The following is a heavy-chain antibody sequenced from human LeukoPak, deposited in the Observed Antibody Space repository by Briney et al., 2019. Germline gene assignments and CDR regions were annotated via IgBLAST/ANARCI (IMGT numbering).Heavy chain of an antibody. D-gene: IGHD3-10*01. CDR2: IYSGGST. CDR1: GFTVSSNY. V-gene: IGHV3-53*01. Sequence: GGSLRLSCAASGFTVSSNYMSWVRQASGKGLEWVSVIYSGGSTYYADSVKGRFTISRDNSKNTLYLQMNSLRAEDTAVYYCARDGGSGSYRGYYGMDVWGQGTTVTVSS. J-gene: IGHJ6*02. CDR3: ARDGGSGSYRGYYGMDV.